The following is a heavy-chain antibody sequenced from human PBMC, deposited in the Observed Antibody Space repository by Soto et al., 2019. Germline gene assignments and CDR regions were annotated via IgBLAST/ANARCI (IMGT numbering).Heavy chain of an antibody. J-gene: IGHJ4*02. CDR1: GGSISSYY. D-gene: IGHD6-13*01. CDR2: IYYSGST. V-gene: IGHV4-59*01. Sequence: SETLSLTCSVSGGSISSYYWSWIRQPPGKGLEWIGYIYYSGSTTYNPSLKSRVTISVDTSKNHFSLRLSSVTAADTAVYYCARENIGYSSSWYSYWGQGTMVTVSS. CDR3: ARENIGYSSSWYSY.